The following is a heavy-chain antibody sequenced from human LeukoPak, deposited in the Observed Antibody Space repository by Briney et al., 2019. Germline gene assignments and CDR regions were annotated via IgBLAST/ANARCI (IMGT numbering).Heavy chain of an antibody. CDR1: GFTFSSYS. V-gene: IGHV3-21*04. CDR3: ATVEMATIYY. Sequence: GGSLRLSCAASGFTFSSYSMNWVRQAPGKGLEWVSSISSSSSYIYYADSVKGRFTISRDNSKNTLYLQMNSLRAEDTAVYYCATVEMATIYYWGQGTLVTVSS. D-gene: IGHD5-24*01. J-gene: IGHJ4*02. CDR2: ISSSSSYI.